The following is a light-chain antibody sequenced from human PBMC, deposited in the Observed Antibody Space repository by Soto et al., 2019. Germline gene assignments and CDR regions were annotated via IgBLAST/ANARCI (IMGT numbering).Light chain of an antibody. J-gene: IGKJ5*01. V-gene: IGKV3-20*01. CDR2: GAS. CDR1: QSVSSN. Sequence: EIVMTQSPATRSVSPGERSTVSWRASQSVSSNLAWYQQKPGQAPRLLIYGASSRATGIPDRFSGSGSGTDFTLTISRLEPEDFAVYYCQQYGISPISFGQGTRLEIK. CDR3: QQYGISPIS.